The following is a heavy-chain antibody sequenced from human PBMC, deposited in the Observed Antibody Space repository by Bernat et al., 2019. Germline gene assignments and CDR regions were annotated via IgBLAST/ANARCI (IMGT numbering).Heavy chain of an antibody. D-gene: IGHD3-10*01. Sequence: QVQLVQSGAEVKKPGSSVKVSCKASGGTFSSYAISWVRQAPGQGLEWMGGIIPIFGTANYAQKFQGRVTITADKSTSTAYMELSSLRSEDTAVYYCAGCPIITMVQRVISYYYMDVWGKGTTVTVSS. V-gene: IGHV1-69*06. CDR2: IIPIFGTA. J-gene: IGHJ6*03. CDR3: AGCPIITMVQRVISYYYMDV. CDR1: GGTFSSYA.